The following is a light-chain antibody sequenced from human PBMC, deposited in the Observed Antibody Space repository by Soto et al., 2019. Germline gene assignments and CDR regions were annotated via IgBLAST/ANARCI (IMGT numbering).Light chain of an antibody. CDR2: GAS. CDR1: QSVGTF. Sequence: EIVLTQSPATLSLSPGERATLSCRASQSVGTFFAWYQQKPGQAPRLLIYGASTRATGIPARFSGSGSGTEFTLTISSLQSEDFAVYYCQQYNNWPPTFGQGTKVDIK. CDR3: QQYNNWPPT. V-gene: IGKV3-15*01. J-gene: IGKJ1*01.